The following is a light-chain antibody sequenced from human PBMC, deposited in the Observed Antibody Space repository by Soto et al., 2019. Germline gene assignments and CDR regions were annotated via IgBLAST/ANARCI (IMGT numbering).Light chain of an antibody. CDR1: SSNIGSNP. J-gene: IGLJ2*01. CDR3: AVWDDSLDSPVV. CDR2: STN. Sequence: QSVLTQPPSASGTPGQRVTISCSGSSSNIGSNPVNWYQQLPGTAPKLLIYSTNQRPSGVPDRFSGSRSGTSAFLAINGLSTEDEAGYYCAVWDDSLDSPVVFGRGTKLTVL. V-gene: IGLV1-44*01.